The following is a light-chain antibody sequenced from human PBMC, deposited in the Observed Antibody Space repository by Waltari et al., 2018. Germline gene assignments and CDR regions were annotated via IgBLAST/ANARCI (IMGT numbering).Light chain of an antibody. CDR3: QQYNSYSFT. CDR2: AAS. V-gene: IGKV1-39*01. Sequence: DIQMTQSPSSLSASVGDRVTITCRESQSISIYLNWYQQKPGKAPKLLIYAASSLQSGVPSRFSGSGSGTEFTLTISSLQPDDFATYYCQQYNSYSFTFGPGTKVDIK. J-gene: IGKJ3*01. CDR1: QSISIY.